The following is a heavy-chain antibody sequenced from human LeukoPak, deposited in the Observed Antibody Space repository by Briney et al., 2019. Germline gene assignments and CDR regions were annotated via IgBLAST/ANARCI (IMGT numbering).Heavy chain of an antibody. V-gene: IGHV3-21*01. D-gene: IGHD6-13*01. CDR3: WMNFFVSSSWYVPDY. Sequence: GGSLRLSCAASGFTFSSYSVNWVRQAPGKGLEWVSSISSSSSYIYYADSVKGRFTISRDNAKNSLYLQMNSLRAEDTDLYYRWMNFFVSSSWYVPDYWGQGTLVTVSS. J-gene: IGHJ4*02. CDR2: ISSSSSYI. CDR1: GFTFSSYS.